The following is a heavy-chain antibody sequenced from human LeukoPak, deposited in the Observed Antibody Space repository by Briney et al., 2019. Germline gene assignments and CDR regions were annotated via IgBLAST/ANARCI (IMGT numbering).Heavy chain of an antibody. CDR2: IRSKANSYAT. Sequence: PGGSLRLSCAASGFTFSGSAMHWVRQASGKGLEWVGRIRSKANSYATAYAASVKGRFTISRDDSKNTAYLQMNSLKTEDTAVYYCTRRGSSIAARGGYYFDYWGQGTLVTVSS. CDR3: TRRGSSIAARGGYYFDY. CDR1: GFTFSGSA. D-gene: IGHD6-6*01. V-gene: IGHV3-73*01. J-gene: IGHJ4*02.